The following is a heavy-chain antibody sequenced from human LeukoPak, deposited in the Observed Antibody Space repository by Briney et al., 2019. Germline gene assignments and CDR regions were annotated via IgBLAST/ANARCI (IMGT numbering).Heavy chain of an antibody. D-gene: IGHD3-9*01. V-gene: IGHV1-69*13. CDR1: GGTFSSYA. Sequence: SVKVSCKASGGTFSSYAISWVRQAPGQGLEWMGGIIPIFGTANYAQKFQGRVTITADESTSTAYMELSSLRSEDTAVYYCASSRYFDWLLTPNQYYFDYWGQGTLVTVSS. CDR3: ASSRYFDWLLTPNQYYFDY. J-gene: IGHJ4*02. CDR2: IIPIFGTA.